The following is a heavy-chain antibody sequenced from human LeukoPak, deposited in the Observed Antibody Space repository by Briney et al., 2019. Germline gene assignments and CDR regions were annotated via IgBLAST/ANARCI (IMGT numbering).Heavy chain of an antibody. Sequence: GASVKVSCKASGYTFTSYGISWVRQAPGQGLEWRGSISAYNGNTNYAQKLQGRVTMTTDTSTSTAYMELRSLRSDDTAVYYCASGGYSSGWYGNAFDIWGQGTMVTVSS. CDR1: GYTFTSYG. CDR3: ASGGYSSGWYGNAFDI. D-gene: IGHD6-19*01. CDR2: ISAYNGNT. V-gene: IGHV1-18*01. J-gene: IGHJ3*02.